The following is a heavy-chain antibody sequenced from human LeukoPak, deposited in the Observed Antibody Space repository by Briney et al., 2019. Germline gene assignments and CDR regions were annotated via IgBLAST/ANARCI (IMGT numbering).Heavy chain of an antibody. CDR1: GDSINSYS. D-gene: IGHD5/OR15-5a*01. V-gene: IGHV4-59*01. CDR2: IYYTGST. CDR3: ARLSGSPLSKYYYHMDV. J-gene: IGHJ6*03. Sequence: SETLSLTCTVSGDSINSYSWSWIRQPPGKGLEWIGYIYYTGSTNYNPSLKSRVTISVDTSKNHLSLRLNSVTAADTAVYYCARLSGSPLSKYYYHMDVWGKGSTATVS.